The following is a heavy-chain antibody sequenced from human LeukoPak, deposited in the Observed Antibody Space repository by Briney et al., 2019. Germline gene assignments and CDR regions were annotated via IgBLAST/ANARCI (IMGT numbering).Heavy chain of an antibody. V-gene: IGHV3-23*01. Sequence: GGSLRLSCAASGFTFSSSAMGWVRQAPGKGLEWVSAISNNGGYTYYADSVQGRFTISRDNSKNTLYLQMNSLRAEDTAVYYCARHHYYDSSGYYVPPAVDYWGQGTLVTVSS. CDR1: GFTFSSSA. CDR2: ISNNGGYT. J-gene: IGHJ4*02. CDR3: ARHHYYDSSGYYVPPAVDY. D-gene: IGHD3-22*01.